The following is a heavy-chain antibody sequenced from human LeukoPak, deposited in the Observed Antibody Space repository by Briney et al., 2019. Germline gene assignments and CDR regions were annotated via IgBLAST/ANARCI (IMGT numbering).Heavy chain of an antibody. CDR2: IYYSGST. CDR3: AREMATISDAFDI. Sequence: SETLSLTCTVSGGSISSYYWGWIRQPPGKGLEWIGYIYYSGSTNYNPSLKSRVTISVDTSKNQFSLKLSSVTTADTAVYYCAREMATISDAFDIWGQGTMVTVSS. V-gene: IGHV4-59*01. CDR1: GGSISSYY. J-gene: IGHJ3*02. D-gene: IGHD5-24*01.